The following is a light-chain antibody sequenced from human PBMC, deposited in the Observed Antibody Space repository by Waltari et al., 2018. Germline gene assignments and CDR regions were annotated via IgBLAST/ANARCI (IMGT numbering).Light chain of an antibody. V-gene: IGKV3-11*01. Sequence: EIVLTQSPVTLSLAAGERATLSCRASESVSNYLAWYQQKPGQSPTLLIYDTSKRATGIPGRFSGSGNGTDFTLTINNLEAEDFALYYCQQGVILPLTFGGGTKLEIK. CDR2: DTS. CDR1: ESVSNY. J-gene: IGKJ4*01. CDR3: QQGVILPLT.